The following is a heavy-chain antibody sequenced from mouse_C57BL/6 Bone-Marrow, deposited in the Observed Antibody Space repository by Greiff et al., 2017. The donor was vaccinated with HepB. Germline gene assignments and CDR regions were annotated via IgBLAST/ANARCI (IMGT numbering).Heavy chain of an antibody. Sequence: EVQGVESGEGLVKPGGSLKLSCAASGFTFSSYAMSWVRQTPEKRLEWVAYISSGGDYIYYADTVKGRFTISRDNARNTLYLQMSSLKSEDTAMYYCARGTTVVALYYYAMDYWGQGTSVTVSS. D-gene: IGHD1-1*01. CDR3: ARGTTVVALYYYAMDY. CDR2: ISSGGDYI. J-gene: IGHJ4*01. CDR1: GFTFSSYA. V-gene: IGHV5S21*01.